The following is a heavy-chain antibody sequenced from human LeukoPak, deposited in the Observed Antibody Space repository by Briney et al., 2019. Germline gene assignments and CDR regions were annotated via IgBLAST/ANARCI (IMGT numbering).Heavy chain of an antibody. CDR1: GFTFSDHY. CDR3: AREKRPGIVDY. Sequence: GGSLRLSCVASGFTFSDHYMDWVRQAPGKGLEWVSSISSSSSYIYYADSVKGRFTISRDNAKNSLYLQMNSLRAEDTAVYYCAREKRPGIVDYWGQGTLVTVSS. J-gene: IGHJ4*02. CDR2: ISSSSSYI. D-gene: IGHD1-26*01. V-gene: IGHV3-21*01.